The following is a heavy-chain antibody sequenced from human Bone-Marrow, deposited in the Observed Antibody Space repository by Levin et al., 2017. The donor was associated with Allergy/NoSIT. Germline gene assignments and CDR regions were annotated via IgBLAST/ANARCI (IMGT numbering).Heavy chain of an antibody. CDR2: ISWDGGST. J-gene: IGHJ4*02. CDR3: AKDVSSWQGYYFDY. V-gene: IGHV3-43D*03. CDR1: GFTFDDYA. Sequence: GESLKISCAASGFTFDDYAMHWVRQAPGKGLEWVSLISWDGGSTYYADSVKGRFTISRDNSKNSLYLQMNSLRAEDTALYYCAKDVSSWQGYYFDYWGQGTLVTVSS. D-gene: IGHD6-13*01.